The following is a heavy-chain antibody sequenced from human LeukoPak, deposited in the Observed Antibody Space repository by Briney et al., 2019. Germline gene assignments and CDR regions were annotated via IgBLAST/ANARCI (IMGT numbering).Heavy chain of an antibody. V-gene: IGHV4-39*07. CDR2: IYYSGST. CDR3: ARGRSGRGSGSYYPMNYYDYYMDV. D-gene: IGHD3-10*01. Sequence: PSETLSLTCIVSGGSISSSSYHWGWIRQPPGKGLEWIGTIYYSGSTYYNPSLKSRVTISVDTSKNQFSLKLSSVTAADTAVYYCARGRSGRGSGSYYPMNYYDYYMDVWGKGTTVTVSS. CDR1: GGSISSSSYH. J-gene: IGHJ6*03.